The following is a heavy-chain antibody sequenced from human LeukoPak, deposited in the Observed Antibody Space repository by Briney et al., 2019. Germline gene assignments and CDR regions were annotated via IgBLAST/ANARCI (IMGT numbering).Heavy chain of an antibody. CDR2: IYGDGSGT. CDR3: AREPLKYFDSYYGLDV. V-gene: IGHV3-74*01. D-gene: IGHD3-9*01. CDR1: GFTFRDYW. J-gene: IGHJ6*02. Sequence: GGSLRLSCVVSGFTFRDYWMHWVRHAPGKGLVWVSRIYGDGSGTAYADSVKGRFTISRDNSKNTLYLQVNSLRAEDTAVYYCAREPLKYFDSYYGLDVWGQGTTVTVAS.